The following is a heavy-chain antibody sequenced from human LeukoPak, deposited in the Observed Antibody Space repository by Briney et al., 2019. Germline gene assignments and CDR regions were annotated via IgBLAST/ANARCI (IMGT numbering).Heavy chain of an antibody. J-gene: IGHJ4*02. CDR1: GGSLSSYY. CDR3: ARSEGKGVVDY. Sequence: SETLSLTCTVSGGSLSSYYMSWIRQPPGKGLEWVGYIFYSGGTNYNPTLKSRVTISVDTSKNQFSLKLSSVTAADTAVYYCARSEGKGVVDYWGQGTLVTVSS. V-gene: IGHV4-59*01. CDR2: IFYSGGT. D-gene: IGHD1-14*01.